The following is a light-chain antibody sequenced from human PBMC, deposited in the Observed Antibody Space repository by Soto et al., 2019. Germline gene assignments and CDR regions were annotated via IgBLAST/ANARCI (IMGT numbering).Light chain of an antibody. CDR2: AAS. CDR3: QQSYSISWT. CDR1: QSISTY. J-gene: IGKJ1*01. V-gene: IGKV1-39*01. Sequence: DIPMTQSPSSLSASVGDRVTITCRTSQSISTYLNWYQQKAEKAPKLLIYAASRLQSGVPSRFSGSGSGTDFTLTITSLQPEDFATYYCQQSYSISWTFGQGTKVDIK.